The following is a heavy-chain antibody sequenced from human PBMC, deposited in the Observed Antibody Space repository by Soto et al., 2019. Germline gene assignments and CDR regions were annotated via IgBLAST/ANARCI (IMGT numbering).Heavy chain of an antibody. CDR3: ATYFRGEGGRGY. J-gene: IGHJ4*01. V-gene: IGHV4-59*08. D-gene: IGHD3-16*01. Sequence: SETLSLTCTVSGGSIRNYYWTWIRQPPGKRLEWIGFVDYIGSTYYNPSLKSRVTISMDTSKNQVSLTLNSVTAADTAVYFCATYFRGEGGRGYWGPGTVVTVSS. CDR2: VDYIGST. CDR1: GGSIRNYY.